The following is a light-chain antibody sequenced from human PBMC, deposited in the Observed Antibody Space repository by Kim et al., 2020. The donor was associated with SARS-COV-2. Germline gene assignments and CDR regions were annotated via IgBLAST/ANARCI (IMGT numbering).Light chain of an antibody. CDR1: RSVSSN. J-gene: IGKJ1*01. V-gene: IGKV3-15*01. CDR3: QQYNNWRT. Sequence: SLSQGESATPASRASRSVSSNLAWYQLNPGQAPRLLIYAASTRATSIPARFSGRGSGTEFTLTISSLQSEDFAAYYCQQYNNWRTFGQGTKVDIK. CDR2: AAS.